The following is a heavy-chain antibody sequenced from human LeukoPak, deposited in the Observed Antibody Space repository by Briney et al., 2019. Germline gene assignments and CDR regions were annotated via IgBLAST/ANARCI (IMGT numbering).Heavy chain of an antibody. J-gene: IGHJ5*02. V-gene: IGHV1-69*13. D-gene: IGHD3-22*01. Sequence: GASVNVSCKASGGTFSSYAISWVRQAPGQGLEWMGGIIPIFGTANYAQKFQGRVTFTADESTSTAYMELSSLRSEDTAVYYCARGPERLYDSSGYNWFDPWGQGTLVTVSS. CDR3: ARGPERLYDSSGYNWFDP. CDR2: IIPIFGTA. CDR1: GGTFSSYA.